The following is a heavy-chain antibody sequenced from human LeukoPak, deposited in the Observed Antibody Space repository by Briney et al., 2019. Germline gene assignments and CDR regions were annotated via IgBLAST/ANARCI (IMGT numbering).Heavy chain of an antibody. J-gene: IGHJ4*02. CDR1: GGSFSGYY. CDR3: ARGGLNSNYFDS. V-gene: IGHV4-34*01. Sequence: SETLSLTCAVYGGSFSGYYWSWIRQPPGKGLEWIGEINDSGSTKYIPSLKSRVTISVDTSKKQFPLKVNSVTAADTAVYYCARGGLNSNYFDSWGQGTLVTVSS. D-gene: IGHD4-11*01. CDR2: INDSGST.